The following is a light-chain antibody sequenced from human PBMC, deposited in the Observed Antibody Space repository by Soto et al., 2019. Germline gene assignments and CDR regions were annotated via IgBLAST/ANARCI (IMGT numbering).Light chain of an antibody. CDR3: MQALQSSIT. CDR1: QSLLHSNGYNY. J-gene: IGKJ5*01. Sequence: DIVMTQSPLSLPVTPGEPASISCRSSQSLLHSNGYNYLDWYLQKPGQSPQLLIYLGSNRASGVPDRFSGSASGTDFTLKISRVEAEDVGVYYCMQALQSSITFGQGTRLEI. CDR2: LGS. V-gene: IGKV2-28*01.